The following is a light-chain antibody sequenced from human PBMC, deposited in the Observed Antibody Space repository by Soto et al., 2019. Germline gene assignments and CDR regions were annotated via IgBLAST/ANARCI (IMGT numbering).Light chain of an antibody. CDR3: LQSYSTPLT. Sequence: DIQMTQSPSYLSASVGDRVTITCRASQSISSYLNWYQQKPGKAPKLLIYAASILQSGVTSRFSGSGSETDFTLTISSLQPEDFATYYCLQSYSTPLTFGGGTKVEIK. CDR2: AAS. CDR1: QSISSY. J-gene: IGKJ4*01. V-gene: IGKV1-39*01.